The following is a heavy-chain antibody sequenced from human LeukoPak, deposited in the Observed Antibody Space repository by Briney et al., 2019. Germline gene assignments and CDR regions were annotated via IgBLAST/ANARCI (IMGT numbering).Heavy chain of an antibody. CDR3: ARDMGDSAAEDY. D-gene: IGHD6-13*01. V-gene: IGHV3-66*01. CDR2: IYSGGST. J-gene: IGHJ4*02. Sequence: GGSLRLSCAASGFTVSSNYMSWDRQAPGKGLEWVSVIYSGGSTYYADSVKGRFTISRDNSKNTLYLQMNSLRAEDAAVYYCARDMGDSAAEDYWGQGTLVTVSS. CDR1: GFTVSSNY.